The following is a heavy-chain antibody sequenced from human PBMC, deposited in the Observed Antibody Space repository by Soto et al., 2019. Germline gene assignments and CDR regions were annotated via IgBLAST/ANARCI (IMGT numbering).Heavy chain of an antibody. J-gene: IGHJ6*02. CDR1: AFTFSTYA. V-gene: IGHV3-23*01. CDR2: ISGSGGST. D-gene: IGHD3-3*01. CDR3: AKDCITIFGVVTPPPYYYYRIDV. Sequence: GRSLRLSYTASAFTFSTYAMSLCRQAPGKGLEWVSAISGSGGSTYYADSVKGRFTISRDNSKNTLYLQMNSLRAEDTAVYYCAKDCITIFGVVTPPPYYYYRIDVWGRGTTVTVSS.